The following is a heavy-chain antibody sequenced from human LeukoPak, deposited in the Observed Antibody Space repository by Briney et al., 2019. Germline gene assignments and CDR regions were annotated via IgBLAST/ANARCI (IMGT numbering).Heavy chain of an antibody. CDR1: GFTFDDYA. J-gene: IGHJ6*03. Sequence: GGSLRLSCAASGFTFDDYAMHWVRQAPGKGLEWVSGISWNSGSIGYADSVKGRFTISRDNAKNSLYLQMNGLRAEDMALYYCAKDIGQAGVDYYYYYMDVWGKGTTVTVSS. D-gene: IGHD6-13*01. CDR3: AKDIGQAGVDYYYYYMDV. CDR2: ISWNSGSI. V-gene: IGHV3-9*03.